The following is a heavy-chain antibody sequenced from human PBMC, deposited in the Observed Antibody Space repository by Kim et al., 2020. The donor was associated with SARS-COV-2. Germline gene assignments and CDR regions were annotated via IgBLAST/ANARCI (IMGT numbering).Heavy chain of an antibody. Sequence: YVDFVKGRFAVSRDTSTSSLYLKMNSLRPEDTAVYYCAKESWDPLRSFDSWGQGTLVTVSS. CDR3: AKESWDPLRSFDS. D-gene: IGHD1-26*01. J-gene: IGHJ4*02. V-gene: IGHV3-9*01.